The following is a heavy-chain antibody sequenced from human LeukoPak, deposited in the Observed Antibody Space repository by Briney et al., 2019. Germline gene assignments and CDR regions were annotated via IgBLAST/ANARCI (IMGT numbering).Heavy chain of an antibody. J-gene: IGHJ1*01. D-gene: IGHD6-13*01. V-gene: IGHV4-39*01. CDR1: GGSISSSSYY. CDR3: ARQGGSSWYGYFQH. Sequence: SSETLSLTCTVSGGSISSSSYYWGWIRQPPGTGLEWIGSIYYSGSTYYNPSLKSRVTISVDTSKNQFSLKLSSVTAADTAVYYCARQGGSSWYGYFQHWGQGTLVTVSS. CDR2: IYYSGST.